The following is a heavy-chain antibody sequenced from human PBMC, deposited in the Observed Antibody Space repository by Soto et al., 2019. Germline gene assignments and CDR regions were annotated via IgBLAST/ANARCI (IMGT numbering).Heavy chain of an antibody. J-gene: IGHJ4*02. Sequence: QVQLQESGPGLVKPSQTLSLTCTVSGGSISSGGYYWSWIRPHPGKGLEWIGYIYYSGTYYNPSLKSRVTISVATSKNQFSLKMSSVTAADTAVYYCAIRNGSGSYYVDYWGQGTLVTGSS. CDR1: GGSISSGGYY. CDR2: IYYSGT. D-gene: IGHD3-10*01. CDR3: AIRNGSGSYYVDY. V-gene: IGHV4-31*03.